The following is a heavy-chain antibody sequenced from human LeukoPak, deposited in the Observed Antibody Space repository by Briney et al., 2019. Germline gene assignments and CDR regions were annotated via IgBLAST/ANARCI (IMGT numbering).Heavy chain of an antibody. Sequence: GGSLRLSCAASGFTFSSDWMIWVRQAPGKGLEWVSSISSSSSYIYYADSVKGRFTISRDNAKNSLYLQMNSLRAEDTAVYYCARGDINYYDSSRPFDYWGQGTLVTVSS. J-gene: IGHJ4*02. CDR1: GFTFSSDW. CDR2: ISSSSSYI. D-gene: IGHD3-22*01. V-gene: IGHV3-21*01. CDR3: ARGDINYYDSSRPFDY.